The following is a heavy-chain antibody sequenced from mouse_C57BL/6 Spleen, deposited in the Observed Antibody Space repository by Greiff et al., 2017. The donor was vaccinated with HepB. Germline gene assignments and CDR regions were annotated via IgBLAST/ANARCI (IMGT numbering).Heavy chain of an antibody. Sequence: QVQLQQSGAELVKPGASVKMSCKASGYTFTSYWITWVKQRPGQGLEWIGDIYPGSGSTNYNEKFKSKATLTVDTSSSTAYMQLSSLTSEDSAVYYCARGDDYDAYYFDYWGQGTTLTVSS. CDR3: ARGDDYDAYYFDY. CDR1: GYTFTSYW. CDR2: IYPGSGST. J-gene: IGHJ2*01. D-gene: IGHD2-4*01. V-gene: IGHV1-55*01.